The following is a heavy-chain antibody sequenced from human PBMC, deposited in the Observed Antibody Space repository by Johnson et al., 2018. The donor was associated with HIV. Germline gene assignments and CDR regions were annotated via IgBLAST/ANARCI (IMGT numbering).Heavy chain of an antibody. CDR3: TTDHHYYESGGYYVGDAFDI. Sequence: VQLVESGGGLVKPGGSLRLSCAASGFTFSNAWMSWVRQAPGKGLEWVGRIKTKTDGGATDYAAPVKGRFTISRDDSKNTLYLQMNSLKTEDTDVYFCTTDHHYYESGGYYVGDAFDIWGQGTMVTVSS. D-gene: IGHD3-22*01. CDR1: GFTFSNAW. V-gene: IGHV3-15*01. J-gene: IGHJ3*02. CDR2: IKTKTDGGAT.